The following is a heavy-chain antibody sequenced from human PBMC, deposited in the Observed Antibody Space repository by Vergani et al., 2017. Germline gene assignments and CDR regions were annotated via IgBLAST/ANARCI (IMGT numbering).Heavy chain of an antibody. CDR2: IYYSGST. V-gene: IGHV4-61*01. D-gene: IGHD6-6*01. CDR1: GGSVSSGSYY. Sequence: QVQLQESGPGLVKPSETLSLTCTVSGGSVSSGSYYWSWIRQPPGKGLEWIGYIYYSGSTNYNPSLKSRVTISLDTSKNQFSLKLSSVTAADTAVYYCAREPYSSSENAFDIWGQGTMVTVSS. J-gene: IGHJ3*02. CDR3: AREPYSSSENAFDI.